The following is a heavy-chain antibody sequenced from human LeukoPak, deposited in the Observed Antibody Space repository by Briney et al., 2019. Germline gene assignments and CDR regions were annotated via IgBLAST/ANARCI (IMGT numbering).Heavy chain of an antibody. D-gene: IGHD2/OR15-2a*01. CDR3: AKRDYYSFDY. CDR1: GFTFNIRV. V-gene: IGHV3-23*01. J-gene: IGHJ4*02. Sequence: GGSVTLSCAASGFTFNIRVMRWLRQAPGKGLEGVSSISDSGTSTFYADSVKGRFTISRDNSKNTLYVQMNSLRAEDTAVYYCAKRDYYSFDYWGQGTLVTVSS. CDR2: ISDSGTST.